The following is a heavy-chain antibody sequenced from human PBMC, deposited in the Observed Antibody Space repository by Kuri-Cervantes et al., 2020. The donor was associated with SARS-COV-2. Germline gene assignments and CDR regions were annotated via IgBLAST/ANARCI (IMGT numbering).Heavy chain of an antibody. CDR3: ARDHSLNIVVVPGNMDV. V-gene: IGHV3-21*01. CDR1: GFTFSSYS. CDR2: ISSSSSYI. J-gene: IGHJ6*03. D-gene: IGHD2-2*01. Sequence: LSLTCAASGFTFSSYSMNWARQAPGKGLEWVSSISSSSSYIYYADSVKGRFTISRDNAKNSLYLQMNSLRAEDTAVYYCARDHSLNIVVVPGNMDVWGKGTTVTVSS.